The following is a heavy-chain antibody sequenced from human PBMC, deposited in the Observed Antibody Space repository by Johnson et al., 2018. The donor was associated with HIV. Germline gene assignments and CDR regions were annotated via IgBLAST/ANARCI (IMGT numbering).Heavy chain of an antibody. CDR2: INQAGSEK. V-gene: IGHV3-7*01. J-gene: IGHJ3*02. Sequence: QLVESGGGLVQPGGSLRLSCAASGFTFSSYSMTWVRQAPGKGLEWVANINQAGSEKYSVDSVKGRFTISRHNAKNSLYLQMNSLRAEDTAVYDCARAFRGGWYDAFDIWGQGTMVTVSS. CDR1: GFTFSSYS. CDR3: ARAFRGGWYDAFDI. D-gene: IGHD6-19*01.